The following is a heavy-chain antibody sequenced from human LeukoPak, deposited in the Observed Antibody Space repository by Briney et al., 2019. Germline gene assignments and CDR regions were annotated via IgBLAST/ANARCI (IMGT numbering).Heavy chain of an antibody. V-gene: IGHV6-1*01. D-gene: IGHD3-22*01. CDR3: ARDPDTTYYYDSSGYRYYYYGMDV. CDR2: TYYRSKWYN. J-gene: IGHJ6*02. Sequence: SQTLSLTCAISGDSVSSNSAAWNWIRQSPSRGLEWLGRTYYRSKWYNDYAVSVKSRITINPDTSKNQLSLQLNSVTPEDTAVYYCARDPDTTYYYDSSGYRYYYYGMDVWGQGTTVTVSS. CDR1: GDSVSSNSAA.